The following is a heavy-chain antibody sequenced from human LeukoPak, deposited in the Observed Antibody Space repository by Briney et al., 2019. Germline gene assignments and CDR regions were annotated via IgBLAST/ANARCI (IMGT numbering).Heavy chain of an antibody. V-gene: IGHV3-49*04. J-gene: IGHJ4*02. Sequence: GGSLRLSCAASGFTFGDYAMSWVRQAPGKGLEWVGFIRSKAYGGTTEYAASVKGRFTISRDDSKSIAYLQMNSLKTEDTAVYYCTRGPSDSTSAWRRYYFDYWGQGTLVTVSS. CDR1: GFTFGDYA. CDR3: TRGPSDSTSAWRRYYFDY. D-gene: IGHD2-2*01. CDR2: IRSKAYGGTT.